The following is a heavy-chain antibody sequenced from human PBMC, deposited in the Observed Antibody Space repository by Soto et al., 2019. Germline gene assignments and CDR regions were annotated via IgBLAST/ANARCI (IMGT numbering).Heavy chain of an antibody. D-gene: IGHD3-10*01. CDR1: GFTFSSYS. CDR2: ISSSSSYI. V-gene: IGHV3-21*01. Sequence: EVQLVESGGGLVKPGGSLRLYCAASGFTFSSYSMNWVRQAPGKGLEWVSSISSSSSYIYYADSVKGRFTISRDNAKNSLYLQMNSLRAEDTAVYYCARDALYYYGSGSFDYWGQGTLVTVSS. J-gene: IGHJ4*02. CDR3: ARDALYYYGSGSFDY.